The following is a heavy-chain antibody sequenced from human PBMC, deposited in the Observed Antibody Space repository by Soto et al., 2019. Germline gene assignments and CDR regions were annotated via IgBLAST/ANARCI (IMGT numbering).Heavy chain of an antibody. V-gene: IGHV1-18*01. J-gene: IGHJ4*02. CDR2: ISAYNGTT. CDR1: GSTFTSYG. D-gene: IGHD2-2*02. Sequence: ASVKVSCKASGSTFTSYGISWVRQAPGQGLEWMGWISAYNGTTNYAQKLQGRVTMTTATSTSTAYMELRSLRSDDTAVYYCARIGYCSSTSCYTGFGCWGQRNLVTVSS. CDR3: ARIGYCSSTSCYTGFGC.